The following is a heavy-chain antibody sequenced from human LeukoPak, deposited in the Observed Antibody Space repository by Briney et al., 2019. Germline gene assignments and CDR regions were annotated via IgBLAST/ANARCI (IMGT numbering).Heavy chain of an antibody. CDR2: ISAYNGNT. J-gene: IGHJ4*02. V-gene: IGHV1-18*01. Sequence: ASVKVSCKASGYTFTSYGISWVRQAPGQGLEWMGWISAYNGNTNYAQKFQGRVTMTRDTSISTAYMELSRLRSDDTAVYYCARATGYDILTGYYPGFDYWGQGTLVTVSS. D-gene: IGHD3-9*01. CDR3: ARATGYDILTGYYPGFDY. CDR1: GYTFTSYG.